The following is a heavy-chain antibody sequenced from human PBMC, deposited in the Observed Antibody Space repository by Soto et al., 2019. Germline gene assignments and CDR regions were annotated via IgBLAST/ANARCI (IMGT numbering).Heavy chain of an antibody. V-gene: IGHV3-9*01. CDR3: AKDTKSYYYGSGSYYSA. D-gene: IGHD3-10*01. CDR1: GFTFDDYA. Sequence: SLRLSCAASGFTFDDYAMHWVRQAPGKGLEWVSGISWNSGSIGYADSVKGRFTISRDNAKNSLYLQMNSLRAEDTALYYCAKDTKSYYYGSGSYYSAWGQGTLVTVSS. CDR2: ISWNSGSI. J-gene: IGHJ4*02.